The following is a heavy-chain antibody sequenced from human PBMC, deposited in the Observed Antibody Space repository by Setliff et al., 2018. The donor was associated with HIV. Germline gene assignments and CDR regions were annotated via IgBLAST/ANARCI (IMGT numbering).Heavy chain of an antibody. CDR1: GGSFSGYH. J-gene: IGHJ6*03. D-gene: IGHD6-19*01. Sequence: SETLSLTCAVYGGSFSGYHWTWIRQPPGKGLGWIGEITHSGSTNYNPSLETRVTISVDTSKNQFSLKLSSVTAADTAVYYCAKGVAGLQYYYYYMDVWGKGTTVTVSS. CDR2: ITHSGST. CDR3: AKGVAGLQYYYYYMDV. V-gene: IGHV4-34*01.